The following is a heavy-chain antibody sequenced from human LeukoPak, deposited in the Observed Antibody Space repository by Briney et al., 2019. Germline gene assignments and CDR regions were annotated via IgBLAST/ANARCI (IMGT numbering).Heavy chain of an antibody. V-gene: IGHV1-2*02. J-gene: IGHJ4*02. CDR1: GYTFTDYH. CDR2: INPNSGDT. CDR3: ATLMAYLDY. Sequence: GASVKVSCKAFGYTFTDYHMHWVRQAPGQGLEWMGWINPNSGDTNYAQKFQGRVTMTRDTTISTAYMELSRLRSDDTAVFYCATLMAYLDYWGQGTLVTVSS. D-gene: IGHD2-8*01.